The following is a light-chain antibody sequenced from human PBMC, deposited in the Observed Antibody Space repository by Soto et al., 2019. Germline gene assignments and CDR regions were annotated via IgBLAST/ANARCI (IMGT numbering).Light chain of an antibody. V-gene: IGKV1-39*01. CDR3: QQSYSTLPYI. Sequence: DIQMTQSPSSLSASVGNRVTITCRASQSISSYLNWYQQKPGKAPKLLIYAASSLQSGVPSRFSGSGSGTDFTLTISSLQPEDFATYYCQQSYSTLPYIFGQGTKLEIK. CDR2: AAS. J-gene: IGKJ2*01. CDR1: QSISSY.